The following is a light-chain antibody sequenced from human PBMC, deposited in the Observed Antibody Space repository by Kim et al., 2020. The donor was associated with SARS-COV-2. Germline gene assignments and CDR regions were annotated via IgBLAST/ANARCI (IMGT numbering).Light chain of an antibody. CDR2: GAS. Sequence: LSPGERATLSCRASQSVSSNYLAWYQQKLGQAPRLLIYGASSRATGIPDRFSGSGSGRDFTLTISRLEPEDFAVYYCQQYVNSPYTFGQGTKLEI. CDR3: QQYVNSPYT. J-gene: IGKJ2*01. V-gene: IGKV3-20*01. CDR1: QSVSSNY.